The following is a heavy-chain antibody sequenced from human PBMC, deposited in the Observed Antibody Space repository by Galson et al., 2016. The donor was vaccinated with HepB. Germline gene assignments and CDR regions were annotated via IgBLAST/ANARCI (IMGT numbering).Heavy chain of an antibody. V-gene: IGHV3-53*01. CDR3: ARELYDSSGYYYPLGY. CDR1: GFTVSSNY. J-gene: IGHJ4*02. Sequence: SLRLSCAASGFTVSSNYMSWLRQAPGTGLEWVAVIYSGRSTYYADPGKRRFTISTDNSKTTPYLQMNSLRAEDTAVYYCARELYDSSGYYYPLGYWGQGTQVTVSS. CDR2: IYSGRST. D-gene: IGHD3-22*01.